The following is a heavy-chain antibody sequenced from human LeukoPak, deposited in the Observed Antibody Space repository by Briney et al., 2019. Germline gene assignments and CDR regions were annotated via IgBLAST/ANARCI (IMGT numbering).Heavy chain of an antibody. D-gene: IGHD3-3*01. V-gene: IGHV4-30-4*08. CDR1: GGSISCGDYY. CDR2: IYYSGST. Sequence: SETLSLTCTVSGGSISCGDYYWSWIRQPPGKGLEWIGYIYYSGSTYYNPSLKSRVTISVDTSKNQFSLKLSSVTAADTAVYYCARDFGDDFWSDNWFDPWGQGTMVTVSS. J-gene: IGHJ5*02. CDR3: ARDFGDDFWSDNWFDP.